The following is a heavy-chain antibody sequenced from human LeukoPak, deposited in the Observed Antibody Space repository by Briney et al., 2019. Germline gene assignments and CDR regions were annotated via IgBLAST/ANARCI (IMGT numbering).Heavy chain of an antibody. D-gene: IGHD2-15*01. CDR3: ARGGCSGGSCYVIDAFDI. CDR1: GGSISSSSYY. CDR2: IYYSGST. Sequence: PSETLSLTCTVSGGSISSSSYYWGWIRQPPGKGLEWIGSIYYSGSTYYNPSLKSRVTISVDTPKNQFSLKLSSVTAADTAVYYCARGGCSGGSCYVIDAFDIWGQGTMVTVSS. J-gene: IGHJ3*02. V-gene: IGHV4-39*07.